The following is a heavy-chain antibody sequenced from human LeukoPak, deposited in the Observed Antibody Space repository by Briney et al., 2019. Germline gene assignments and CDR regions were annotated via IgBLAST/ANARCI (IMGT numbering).Heavy chain of an antibody. J-gene: IGHJ4*02. CDR1: GFTFSTYA. CDR2: ISNNGGST. Sequence: GGSLRLSCSASGFTFSTYAMHWVRQAPGKGLEYVSGISNNGGSTYYADSVTGRFTIPRDNSKNTLYLQMGSLRAEDTALYYCVKDDSYYYGSGIYPYWGQETPVTVSS. CDR3: VKDDSYYYGSGIYPY. D-gene: IGHD3-10*01. V-gene: IGHV3-64D*06.